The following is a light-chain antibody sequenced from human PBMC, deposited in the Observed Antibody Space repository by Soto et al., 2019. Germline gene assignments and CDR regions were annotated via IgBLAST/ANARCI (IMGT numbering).Light chain of an antibody. J-gene: IGKJ2*01. CDR3: QQYGDSPPMYT. CDR2: SAS. CDR1: QSISSTY. Sequence: EIVVTQSPGTLSLSPGERATLSCRASQSISSTYLARYQQKRGQAPRLLIYSASSRATGIPDRFSGSESVIYFTLTINRLEPEDFAVYYCQQYGDSPPMYTFGQGTKLEIK. V-gene: IGKV3-20*01.